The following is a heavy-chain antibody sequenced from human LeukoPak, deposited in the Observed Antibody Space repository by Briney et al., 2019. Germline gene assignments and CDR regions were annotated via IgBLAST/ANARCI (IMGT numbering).Heavy chain of an antibody. Sequence: GASVKVSCKASGYTITGYYMHWVRQAPGQGLEWMGWINPNSGGTNYAQKFQGRVTMTRDTSISTAYMELSRLRSDDTAAYYCAREFGGDYGPRGLWGQGTMVTVSS. V-gene: IGHV1-2*02. CDR1: GYTITGYY. J-gene: IGHJ3*01. D-gene: IGHD4-17*01. CDR2: INPNSGGT. CDR3: AREFGGDYGPRGL.